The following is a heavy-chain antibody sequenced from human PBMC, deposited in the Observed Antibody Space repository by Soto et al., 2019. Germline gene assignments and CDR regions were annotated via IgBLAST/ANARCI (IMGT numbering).Heavy chain of an antibody. V-gene: IGHV3-66*04. CDR3: ARQWLVYNWFDP. J-gene: IGHJ5*02. CDR2: IYSGGST. CDR1: GFTVSSNY. Sequence: EVQLVESGGGLVQPGGSLRLSCAASGFTVSSNYMSWVRQAPGKGLAWVSVIYSGGSTYYADSVKGRFTISRDNTKNTPYLQMNSLRAEDTAVYYCARQWLVYNWFDPWGQGTLVTVSS. D-gene: IGHD6-19*01.